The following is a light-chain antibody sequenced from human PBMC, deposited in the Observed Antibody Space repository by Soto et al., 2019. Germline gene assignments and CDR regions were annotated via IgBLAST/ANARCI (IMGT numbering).Light chain of an antibody. V-gene: IGKV3-15*01. CDR3: QQYNKWPPLT. Sequence: EIVMTQSPATLSVCPGERATLSCRASQSVSSNLAWYQQKPGQAPRLLIYGASTRATGISARFSGSGSGTDFTLTISSLQSEDFAVYYCQQYNKWPPLTFGGGTKVEIK. CDR1: QSVSSN. CDR2: GAS. J-gene: IGKJ4*01.